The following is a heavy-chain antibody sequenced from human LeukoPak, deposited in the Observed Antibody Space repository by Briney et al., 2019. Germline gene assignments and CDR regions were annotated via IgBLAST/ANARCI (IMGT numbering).Heavy chain of an antibody. J-gene: IGHJ4*02. D-gene: IGHD7-27*01. CDR2: ISGSGGST. Sequence: GGSLRLSCAASGFTFSSYSMNWVRQAPGKGLEWVSAISGSGGSTYYADSVKGRFTISRDNSKNTLYLQMNSLRAEDTAVYYCAKIQPSNWEGGYWGQGTLVTVSS. CDR3: AKIQPSNWEGGY. CDR1: GFTFSSYS. V-gene: IGHV3-23*01.